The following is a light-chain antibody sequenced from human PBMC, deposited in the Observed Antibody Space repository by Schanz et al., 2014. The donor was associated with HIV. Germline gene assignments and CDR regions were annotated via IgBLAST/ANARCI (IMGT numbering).Light chain of an antibody. J-gene: IGLJ1*01. Sequence: QSVLTQPPSVSETPGQRVTISCSGSNYNIGSNFVYWYQQLPGTAPKLLIYKNNRRPSGVPDRFSASKSGTSASLAITGLQAEDEADYYCHSYDHSLSGSSVFGTGTKLTVL. CDR1: NYNIGSNF. CDR2: KNN. V-gene: IGLV1-47*01. CDR3: HSYDHSLSGSSV.